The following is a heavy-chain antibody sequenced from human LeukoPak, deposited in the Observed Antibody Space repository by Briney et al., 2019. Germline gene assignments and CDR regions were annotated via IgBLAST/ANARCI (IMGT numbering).Heavy chain of an antibody. D-gene: IGHD6-13*01. V-gene: IGHV3-53*01. J-gene: IGHJ4*02. Sequence: GGSLRLSCAAPGFTVSSNYMSWVRQAPGKGLEWVSVIYSGGSTYYADSVKGRFTISRDNPKNTLYLQMNSLRAEDTAVYYCASGLNKAAGEEVRDYRGQGTLVTVSS. CDR1: GFTVSSNY. CDR3: ASGLNKAAGEEVRDY. CDR2: IYSGGST.